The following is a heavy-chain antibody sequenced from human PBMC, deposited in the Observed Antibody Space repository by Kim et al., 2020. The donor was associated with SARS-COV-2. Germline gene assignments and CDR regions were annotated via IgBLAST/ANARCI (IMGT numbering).Heavy chain of an antibody. CDR2: ISRSGKTM. Sequence: GGSLRLSCAASGFTSNDFYMTWIRQAPGKGLEWVSYISRSGKTMSLADSVKGRFTISRDNAKNSLYLQMNSLRAEDTAIYYCARVIVAPASRVYFFDYWGQGTLVTVSS. CDR3: ARVIVAPASRVYFFDY. D-gene: IGHD5-12*01. CDR1: GFTSNDFY. J-gene: IGHJ4*02. V-gene: IGHV3-11*01.